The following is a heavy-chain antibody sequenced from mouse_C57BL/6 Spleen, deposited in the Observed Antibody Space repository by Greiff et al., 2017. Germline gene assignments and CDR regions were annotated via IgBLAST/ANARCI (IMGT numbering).Heavy chain of an antibody. CDR1: GYAFSSSW. CDR2: IYPGDGDT. D-gene: IGHD4-1*01. J-gene: IGHJ3*01. CDR3: ARNWDSY. Sequence: VKLMESGPELVKPGASVKISCKASGYAFSSSWMNWVKQRPGKGLEWIGRIYPGDGDTNYNGKFKGKATLTADKSSSTAYMQLSSLTSEDSAVYFCARNWDSYWGQGTLVTVSA. V-gene: IGHV1-82*01.